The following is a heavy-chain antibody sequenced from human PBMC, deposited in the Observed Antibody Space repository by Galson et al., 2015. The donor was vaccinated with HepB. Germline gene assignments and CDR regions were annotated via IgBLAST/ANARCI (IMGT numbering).Heavy chain of an antibody. V-gene: IGHV4-34*01. J-gene: IGHJ6*02. D-gene: IGHD6-13*01. CDR3: ARGLSFGGSSWYYIYYGMDV. CDR1: GGSFSGYY. CDR2: INHSGST. Sequence: SETLSLTCAVYGGSFSGYYWSWIRQPPGKGLEWIGEINHSGSTNYNPSLKSRVTISVDTSKNQFSLKLSSVTAADTAVYYCARGLSFGGSSWYYIYYGMDVWGQGTTVTVSS.